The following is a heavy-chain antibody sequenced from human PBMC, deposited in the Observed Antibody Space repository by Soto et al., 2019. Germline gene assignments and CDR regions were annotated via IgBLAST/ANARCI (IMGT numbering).Heavy chain of an antibody. J-gene: IGHJ5*02. Sequence: QVQLQESGPGLVKPSETLSLTCTVSGGSISSYYWSWIRQPPGKGLEWIGYIYYSGSTNYNPSLKSRVNISVDTSKNQFSLKLSSVTAADTAVYYCARNRVYGDYAWFDPWGQGTLVTVSS. V-gene: IGHV4-59*01. CDR1: GGSISSYY. D-gene: IGHD4-17*01. CDR2: IYYSGST. CDR3: ARNRVYGDYAWFDP.